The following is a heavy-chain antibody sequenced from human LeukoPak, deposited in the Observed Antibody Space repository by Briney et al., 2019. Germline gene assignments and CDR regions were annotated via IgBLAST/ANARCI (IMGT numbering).Heavy chain of an antibody. V-gene: IGHV4-39*02. J-gene: IGHJ4*02. Sequence: PSETLSLTCTVPGDSISRSTYYWAWIRQPPGKGLEWIGSVYYSRSPYFNPSLESRATISVDTSKNHFSLKMSSVTAADTAVYYCARSSGTGAFSYWGQGTLVTVSS. CDR1: GDSISRSTYY. D-gene: IGHD6-25*01. CDR3: ARSSGTGAFSY. CDR2: VYYSRSP.